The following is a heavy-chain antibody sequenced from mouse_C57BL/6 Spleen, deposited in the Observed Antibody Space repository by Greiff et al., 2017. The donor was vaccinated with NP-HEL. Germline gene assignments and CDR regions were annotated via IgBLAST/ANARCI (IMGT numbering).Heavy chain of an antibody. J-gene: IGHJ3*01. V-gene: IGHV10-1*01. CDR2: IRSKSNNYAT. Sequence: EVKVEESGGGLVQPKGSLKLSCAASGFSFNTYAMNWVRQAPGKGLEWVARIRSKSNNYATYYADSVKARFTISRDDSESMLYLQMNHLKTEDTAMYYCLRSPFAYWGQGTLVTVSA. CDR1: GFSFNTYA. CDR3: LRSPFAY. D-gene: IGHD1-1*01.